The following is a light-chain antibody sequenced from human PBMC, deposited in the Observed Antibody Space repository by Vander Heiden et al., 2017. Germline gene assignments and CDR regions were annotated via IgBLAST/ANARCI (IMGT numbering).Light chain of an antibody. CDR1: QSLQHSNGYNY. CDR2: LGS. J-gene: IGKJ2*01. V-gene: IGKV2-28*01. CDR3: MQALQTPRYT. Sequence: DMVLPQSPFSLPVTPGEPASISCRPSQSLQHSNGYNYLDWYLQKPGQSPQLLIYLGSNRASGVPDRFSGSGSGTDFTLKISRVEAEDVGVYYCMQALQTPRYTFGQGTKLEIK.